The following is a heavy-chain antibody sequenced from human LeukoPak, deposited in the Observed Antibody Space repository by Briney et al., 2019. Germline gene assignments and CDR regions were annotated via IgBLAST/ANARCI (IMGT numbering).Heavy chain of an antibody. V-gene: IGHV3-30-3*01. CDR3: AKAYHDSGCLIDY. D-gene: IGHD6-19*01. CDR1: GFTFSSYA. J-gene: IGHJ4*02. Sequence: GGSLRLSCAASGFTFSSYAMHWVRQAPGKGLEWVAVISYDGSNKYYADSVKGRFTISRDNSKNTLYLHMNALRAEDTAVYYCAKAYHDSGCLIDYWGQGTLVTVSS. CDR2: ISYDGSNK.